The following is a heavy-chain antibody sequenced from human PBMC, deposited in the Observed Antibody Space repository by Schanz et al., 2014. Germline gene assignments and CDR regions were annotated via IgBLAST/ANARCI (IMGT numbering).Heavy chain of an antibody. CDR1: GFTFTTHS. D-gene: IGHD2-15*01. CDR2: ISYDGSNK. J-gene: IGHJ4*02. V-gene: IGHV3-30-3*01. Sequence: VQLVESGGGLVQPGGSLRLSCAASGFTFTTHSMTWVRQAPGKGLEWVAVISYDGSNKYYADSVKGRFTISRDNSKNTLYLQMNTLRAEDTAVYYCARDRGYCSGGSCLTFDYWGQGTLVTVSS. CDR3: ARDRGYCSGGSCLTFDY.